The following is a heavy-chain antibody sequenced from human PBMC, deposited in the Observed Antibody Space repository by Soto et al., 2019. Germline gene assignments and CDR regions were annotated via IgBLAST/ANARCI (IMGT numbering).Heavy chain of an antibody. CDR3: ARVPMVRGVHFDY. J-gene: IGHJ4*02. V-gene: IGHV5-51*01. CDR1: GYSFTSYW. Sequence: SLKISCKGSGYSFTSYWIGWVRQMPGKGLEWMGIIYPGDSDTRYSPSFQGQVTISADKSISTAYMELSRLRPDDTAVYYCARVPMVRGVHFDYWGQGTLVTVSS. D-gene: IGHD3-10*01. CDR2: IYPGDSDT.